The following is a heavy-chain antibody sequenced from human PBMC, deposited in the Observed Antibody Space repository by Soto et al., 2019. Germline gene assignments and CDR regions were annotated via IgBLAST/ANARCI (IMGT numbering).Heavy chain of an antibody. V-gene: IGHV4-61*01. J-gene: IGHJ4*02. Sequence: SETLSLTCTVSGGSVSSGSYYWSWIRQPPGKGLEWIGYIYYSGSTNYNPSLKSRVTISVDKSKNQFSLNLNYVTAADTAVYFCARHGSGFYFDYWGQGTLVTVSS. CDR1: GGSVSSGSYY. CDR3: ARHGSGFYFDY. CDR2: IYYSGST. D-gene: IGHD6-19*01.